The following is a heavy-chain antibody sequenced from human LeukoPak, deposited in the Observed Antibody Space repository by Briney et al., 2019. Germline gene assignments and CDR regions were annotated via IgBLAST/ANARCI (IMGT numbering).Heavy chain of an antibody. CDR1: GFTFSSYS. Sequence: GGSLRLSCAASGFTFSSYSMNWVRQAPGKGLEWVSYISSSSSTIYYADSVKGRFTISRDNAKNSLYLQMNSLRAEDTAVYYCARGRYYDSSGYYHEEHYWGQGTLVTVSS. J-gene: IGHJ4*02. CDR3: ARGRYYDSSGYYHEEHY. V-gene: IGHV3-48*01. CDR2: ISSSSSTI. D-gene: IGHD3-22*01.